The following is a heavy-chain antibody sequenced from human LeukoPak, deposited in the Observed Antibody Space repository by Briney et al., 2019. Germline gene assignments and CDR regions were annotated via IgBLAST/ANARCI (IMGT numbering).Heavy chain of an antibody. CDR3: ARDPSYYDILTGYYQGDWFDR. J-gene: IGHJ5*02. Sequence: ASVKVSYKASGYTFTSYAMHWVRQAPGQRREWMGWINAGNGNTKYSQKFQGRVTITRDTSASTAFMELSSLRSEDTAVYYCARDPSYYDILTGYYQGDWFDRWGQGTLVTVSS. V-gene: IGHV1-3*01. CDR2: INAGNGNT. CDR1: GYTFTSYA. D-gene: IGHD3-9*01.